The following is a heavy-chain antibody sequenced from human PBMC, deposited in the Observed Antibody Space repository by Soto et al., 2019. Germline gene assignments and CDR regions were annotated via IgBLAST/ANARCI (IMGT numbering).Heavy chain of an antibody. CDR2: IIPILGTA. V-gene: IGHV1-69*13. J-gene: IGHJ6*02. Sequence: SVKVSFKASGGTFSSYAISWVRQAPGQGLEWMGGIIPILGTANYAQKFQGRDTITADESTSTVYMELSSLRSEDTAVYYCAREFEQWLVGYYYYYGMDVWGQGTTVTVSS. CDR3: AREFEQWLVGYYYYYGMDV. D-gene: IGHD6-19*01. CDR1: GGTFSSYA.